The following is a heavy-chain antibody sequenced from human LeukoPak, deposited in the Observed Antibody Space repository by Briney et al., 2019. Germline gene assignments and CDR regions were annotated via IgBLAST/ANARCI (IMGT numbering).Heavy chain of an antibody. CDR1: GFTFSNYR. CDR2: IKQDGSEK. V-gene: IGHV3-7*01. J-gene: IGHJ4*02. CDR3: ARAIYRYYFDY. D-gene: IGHD3-9*01. Sequence: PGGSLRLSCAASGFTFSNYRMSWVRQTPGKGLEWVANIKQDGSEKYYVDSVKGRFTISRDNAKNSLFLQTNSLRAEDTAVYYCARAIYRYYFDYWGQGTLVTVSS.